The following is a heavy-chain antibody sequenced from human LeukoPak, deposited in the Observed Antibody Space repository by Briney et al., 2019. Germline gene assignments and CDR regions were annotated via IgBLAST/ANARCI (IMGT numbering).Heavy chain of an antibody. CDR3: ARTYMTSARFDP. CDR1: GGSISSYY. D-gene: IGHD2-21*02. V-gene: IGHV4-59*12. J-gene: IGHJ5*02. Sequence: SETLSLTCTVSGGSISSYYWSWIRQPPGKGLEWIGYIYYSGSTYYNPSLKSRITKSVDTSRNRFSLKLSSVTAADTAVYYCARTYMTSARFDPWGQGTLVTVSS. CDR2: IYYSGST.